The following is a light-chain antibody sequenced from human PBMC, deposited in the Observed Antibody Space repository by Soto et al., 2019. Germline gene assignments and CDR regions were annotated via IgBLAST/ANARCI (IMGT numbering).Light chain of an antibody. CDR1: QSVSSN. CDR3: QQYNNWPPSFT. J-gene: IGKJ3*01. Sequence: EIVMTQSPATLSVSPGERATLSCRASQSVSSNLAWYQQKPGQAPRLLIYGASTRATGIPARFSGSGSGTESTLTISSRQSEDVAVYYCQQYNNWPPSFTFGPGTKVDIK. V-gene: IGKV3-15*01. CDR2: GAS.